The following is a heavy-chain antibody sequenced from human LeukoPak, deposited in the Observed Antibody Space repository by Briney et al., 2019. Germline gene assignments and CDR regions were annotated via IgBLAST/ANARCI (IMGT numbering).Heavy chain of an antibody. Sequence: GGSLRLSCAASGFTFSSYGMHWVRQAPGKGLEWVAVIWYDGSNKYYADSVKGRFTISRDNAKNSLYLQMNSLRAEDTAVYYCARYAGVDGMDVWGQGTTVTVSS. CDR3: ARYAGVDGMDV. V-gene: IGHV3-33*01. J-gene: IGHJ6*02. CDR2: IWYDGSNK. CDR1: GFTFSSYG. D-gene: IGHD2-15*01.